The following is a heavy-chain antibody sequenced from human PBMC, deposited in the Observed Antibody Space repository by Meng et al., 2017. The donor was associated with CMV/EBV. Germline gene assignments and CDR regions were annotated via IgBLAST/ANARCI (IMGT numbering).Heavy chain of an antibody. J-gene: IGHJ6*02. D-gene: IGHD6-13*01. V-gene: IGHV1-69*05. CDR3: ARRLAAAEGTSFSYYGMDV. CDR2: IIPIFGTA. CDR1: GGTFSSYA. Sequence: SVKVSCKASGGTFSSYAISWVRQAPGQGLEWMGGIIPIFGTANYAQKFQGRVTITTDESTSTAYMELSSLKASDTAMYYCARRLAAAEGTSFSYYGMDVWGQGTTVTVSS.